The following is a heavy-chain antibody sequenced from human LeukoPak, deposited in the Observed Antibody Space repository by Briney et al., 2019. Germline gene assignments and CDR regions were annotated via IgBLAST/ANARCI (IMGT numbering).Heavy chain of an antibody. Sequence: SQTLSLTCTVSGGSISSGSYYWGWIRQPAGKGLEWIGRIDSSGSTNYNPSLKSRVTISGYTSKNQFSLNLSSVTAADTAVYYCARSHWGYCSSTSCYDYYFDYWGQGTLVTVSS. V-gene: IGHV4-61*02. CDR3: ARSHWGYCSSTSCYDYYFDY. D-gene: IGHD2-2*01. J-gene: IGHJ4*02. CDR2: IDSSGST. CDR1: GGSISSGSYY.